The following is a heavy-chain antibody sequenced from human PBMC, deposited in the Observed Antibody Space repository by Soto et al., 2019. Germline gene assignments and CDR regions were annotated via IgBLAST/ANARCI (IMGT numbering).Heavy chain of an antibody. CDR2: MNPNSGNT. CDR3: ARGYYYDSSGYYDFDD. CDR1: GYTFTSYD. V-gene: IGHV1-8*01. Sequence: ASVKVSCKASGYTFTSYDINWVRQATGQGLEWMGWMNPNSGNTGYAQKFQGRVTMTRNTSISTAYMELSSLRSEDTAVYYCARGYYYDSSGYYDFDDWGQGTLVNVSS. J-gene: IGHJ4*02. D-gene: IGHD3-22*01.